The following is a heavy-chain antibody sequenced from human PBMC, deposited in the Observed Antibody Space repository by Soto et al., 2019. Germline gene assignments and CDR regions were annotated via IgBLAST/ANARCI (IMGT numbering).Heavy chain of an antibody. V-gene: IGHV3-7*01. D-gene: IGHD2-8*01. CDR2: IKQDGSEK. J-gene: IGHJ4*02. Sequence: TGGSLRLSCAASGFTFSSYWMSWVRQAPGKGLEWVANIKQDGSEKYYVDSVKGRFTISRDNAKNSLYLQMNSLRAEDTAVYYCARDAPRDCTNGVCYTNDYWGQGTLVTVSS. CDR1: GFTFSSYW. CDR3: ARDAPRDCTNGVCYTNDY.